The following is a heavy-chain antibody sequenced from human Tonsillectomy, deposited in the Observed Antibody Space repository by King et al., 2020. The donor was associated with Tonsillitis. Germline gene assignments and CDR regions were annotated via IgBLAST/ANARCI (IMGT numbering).Heavy chain of an antibody. CDR2: ISYDGSNK. CDR1: GFTFSNYG. V-gene: IGHV3-30*18. D-gene: IGHD3-9*01. CDR3: AKDLIGSH. J-gene: IGHJ4*02. Sequence: QLVQSGGGVVQPGRSLRLSCAASGFTFSNYGMHWVRQAPGKGLEWVAVISYDGSNKYYADSVKGRFTISRDDAKNTLYLQMNSLRAEDTAVYYCAKDLIGSHWGQGTLVTVSS.